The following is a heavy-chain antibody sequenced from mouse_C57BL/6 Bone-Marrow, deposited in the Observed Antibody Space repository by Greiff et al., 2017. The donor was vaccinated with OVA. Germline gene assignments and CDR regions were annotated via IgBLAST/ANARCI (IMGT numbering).Heavy chain of an antibody. V-gene: IGHV1-9*01. CDR2: ILPGSGST. Sequence: VKLMESGAELMKPGASVKLSCKATGYTFTGYWIEWVKQRPGHGLEWIGEILPGSGSTNYNEKFKGKATFTADTSSNTAYMQLSSPTTEDSAIYYCARDLLWSCDYWGQGTTLTVSS. CDR3: ARDLLWSCDY. D-gene: IGHD2-1*01. J-gene: IGHJ2*01. CDR1: GYTFTGYW.